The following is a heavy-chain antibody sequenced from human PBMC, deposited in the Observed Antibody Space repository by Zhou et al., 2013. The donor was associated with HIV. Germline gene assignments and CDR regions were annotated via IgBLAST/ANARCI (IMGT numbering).Heavy chain of an antibody. Sequence: QVHLVQSGPEVKKPGASVKVSCKASGYIFTSYGFSWVRQAPGQGLEWMGWISGNNGHTNYAQKFQGRVTMTTDTFTSTAYMELRSLRSDDTAVYYCARDRDGTSDNWFDPWGQGTLVTVSS. J-gene: IGHJ5*02. CDR3: ARDRDGTSDNWFDP. CDR1: GYIFTSYG. CDR2: ISGNNGHT. D-gene: IGHD1-1*01. V-gene: IGHV1-18*01.